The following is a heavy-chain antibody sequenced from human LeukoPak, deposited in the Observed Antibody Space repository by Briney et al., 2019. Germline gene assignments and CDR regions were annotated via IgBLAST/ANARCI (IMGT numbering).Heavy chain of an antibody. V-gene: IGHV4-61*02. CDR3: ARASSGYDSYYYYYYMDV. J-gene: IGHJ6*03. CDR2: IYTSGST. Sequence: SETLSLTCTVSGGSIGSGSYYWSWIRQPAGKGLEWIGRIYTSGSTNYNPSLKSRVTISVDTSKNQFSLKLSSVTAADTAVYYCARASSGYDSYYYYYYMDVWGKGTTVTVSS. CDR1: GGSIGSGSYY. D-gene: IGHD5-12*01.